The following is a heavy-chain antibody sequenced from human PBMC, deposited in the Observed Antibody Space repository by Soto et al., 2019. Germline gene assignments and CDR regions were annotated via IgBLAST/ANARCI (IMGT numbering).Heavy chain of an antibody. J-gene: IGHJ4*02. Sequence: ASVKVSCKASGYTFTSYGISWVRQAPGQGLEWMGWISAYNGNTNYAQKLQGRVTMTTDTSTSTAYMELRSLRSDDTAVYYCARDGAIWEYSSSPGDFDYWGQGTLVTVSS. CDR2: ISAYNGNT. V-gene: IGHV1-18*01. CDR1: GYTFTSYG. CDR3: ARDGAIWEYSSSPGDFDY. D-gene: IGHD6-6*01.